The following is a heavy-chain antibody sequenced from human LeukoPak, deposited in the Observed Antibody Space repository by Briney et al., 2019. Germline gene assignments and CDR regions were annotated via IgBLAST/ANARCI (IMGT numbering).Heavy chain of an antibody. CDR3: AKDRVSSGWYEYYQY. CDR2: ISSDGSNK. Sequence: PGRSLRLSCAASGFTFSSYGMHWVRQAPGQGLEWVAVISSDGSNKYYADSVKGRFTISRDNSRNTLYLQMNSLRTEDTAVYYCAKDRVSSGWYEYYQYWGQGTLVAVSS. J-gene: IGHJ1*01. D-gene: IGHD6-19*01. V-gene: IGHV3-30*18. CDR1: GFTFSSYG.